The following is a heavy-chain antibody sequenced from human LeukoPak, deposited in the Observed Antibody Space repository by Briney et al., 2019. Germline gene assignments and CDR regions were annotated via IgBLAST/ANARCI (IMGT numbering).Heavy chain of an antibody. V-gene: IGHV6-1*01. Sequence: SQTLSLTCAISGDSVSSNSAAWSWIRQSPSRGLEWLGRTYYRSKWYNDSAASVKSRITINPDTSKNQFSLKLNSVTPEDTAVYYCTRGFYGFDIWGQGTMVIVSS. CDR1: GDSVSSNSAA. CDR2: TYYRSKWYN. D-gene: IGHD3-10*01. J-gene: IGHJ3*02. CDR3: TRGFYGFDI.